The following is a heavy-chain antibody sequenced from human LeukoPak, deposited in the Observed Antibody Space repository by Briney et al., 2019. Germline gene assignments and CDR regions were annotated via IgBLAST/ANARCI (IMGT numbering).Heavy chain of an antibody. Sequence: ASVKVSCEASGYSFTGYYMHWVRQAPGQGLEWMGWINPYSGGTNYAQKFQGRVSMTRDTSISTAYMELNRLRSDDTAVYYCAKEGSGTYRNFDYWGQGTLVTVSS. CDR3: AKEGSGTYRNFDY. D-gene: IGHD1-26*01. CDR2: INPYSGGT. V-gene: IGHV1-2*02. J-gene: IGHJ4*02. CDR1: GYSFTGYY.